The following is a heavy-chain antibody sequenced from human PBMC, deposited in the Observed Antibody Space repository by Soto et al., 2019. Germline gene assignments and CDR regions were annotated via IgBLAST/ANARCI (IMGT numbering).Heavy chain of an antibody. CDR2: TYHSGNP. CDR3: VRSHIEPRLFMYPYDS. CDR1: GDTISTGGYT. J-gene: IGHJ4*02. D-gene: IGHD6-6*01. Sequence: SETLSLTCDVSGDTISTGGYTWAWIRRPPGKALEWIGHTYHSGNPYSNPSLNSRVTISIDTSKNQFSLNLRSATAADTAVYYCVRSHIEPRLFMYPYDSWGRGTLVTVS. V-gene: IGHV4-30-2*03.